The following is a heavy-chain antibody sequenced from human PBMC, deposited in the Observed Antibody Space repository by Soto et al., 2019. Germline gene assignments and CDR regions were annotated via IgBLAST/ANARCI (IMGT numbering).Heavy chain of an antibody. V-gene: IGHV3-33*01. CDR2: IWYDGSNK. CDR1: GFTFSSYG. CDR3: ARDALGYCSGGSCYPAEMLGDYFDY. J-gene: IGHJ4*02. Sequence: GGSLRLSCAASGFTFSSYGMHWVRQAPGKGLEWVAVIWYDGSNKYYADSVKGRFTISRDNSKNTLYLQMNSLRAEDTAVYYCARDALGYCSGGSCYPAEMLGDYFDYWGQGTLVTVSS. D-gene: IGHD2-15*01.